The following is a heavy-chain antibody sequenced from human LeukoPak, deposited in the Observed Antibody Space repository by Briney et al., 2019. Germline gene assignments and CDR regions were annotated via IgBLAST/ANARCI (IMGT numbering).Heavy chain of an antibody. CDR2: INPNSGGT. V-gene: IGHV1-2*02. Sequence: GASVKVSCKASGYTFIGYSMHWVRQAPGQGREGMGWINPNSGGTNYAQKFQGRVTMTRDTSISTAYMELSRLRSDDTAVYYCARDRVTLTTFQYDWFDPCGQGTLVTVSS. J-gene: IGHJ5*02. CDR1: GYTFIGYS. D-gene: IGHD2-21*02. CDR3: ARDRVTLTTFQYDWFDP.